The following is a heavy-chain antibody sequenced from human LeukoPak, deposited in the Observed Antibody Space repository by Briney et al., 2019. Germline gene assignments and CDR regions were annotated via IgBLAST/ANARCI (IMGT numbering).Heavy chain of an antibody. CDR3: ARVVTIFGVVIMHDAFDI. CDR2: LSAYNGNT. D-gene: IGHD3-3*01. J-gene: IGHJ3*02. V-gene: IGHV1-18*01. Sequence: ASVKVSCKASGYTFTSYGISWVRQAPGQGLEWMGWLSAYNGNTNYAQKLQGRVTMTTDTSTSTAYMELRSLRSDDTAVYYCARVVTIFGVVIMHDAFDIWGQGTMVTVSS. CDR1: GYTFTSYG.